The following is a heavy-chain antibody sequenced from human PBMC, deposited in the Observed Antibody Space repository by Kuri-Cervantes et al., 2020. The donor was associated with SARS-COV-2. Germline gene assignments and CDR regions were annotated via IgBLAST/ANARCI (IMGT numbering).Heavy chain of an antibody. CDR3: AREIEGFIGYCSSTGCPIDY. CDR1: GFTFSSYS. CDR2: ISSSSSTI. V-gene: IGHV3-48*01. Sequence: GESLKIFCAASGFTFSSYSMNWVRQAPGKGLEWVSYISSSSSTIYYADSVKGRFTISRDNAKNSLYLQMNSLRAEDTAVYYCAREIEGFIGYCSSTGCPIDYWGQGTLVTVSS. J-gene: IGHJ4*02. D-gene: IGHD2-2*01.